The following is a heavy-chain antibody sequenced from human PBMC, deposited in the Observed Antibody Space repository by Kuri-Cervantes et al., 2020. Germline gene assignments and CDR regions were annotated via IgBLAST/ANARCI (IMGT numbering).Heavy chain of an antibody. Sequence: GESLKISCAAFGFTFSSYGMHWVRQAPGKGLEWVAVIWYDGSNKYYADSVKGRFTISRDNAKNSLYLQMSSLRDEDTAVYYCARDLDWAFDYWGQGSLVTVSS. V-gene: IGHV3-33*01. CDR1: GFTFSSYG. J-gene: IGHJ4*02. CDR2: IWYDGSNK. D-gene: IGHD3/OR15-3a*01. CDR3: ARDLDWAFDY.